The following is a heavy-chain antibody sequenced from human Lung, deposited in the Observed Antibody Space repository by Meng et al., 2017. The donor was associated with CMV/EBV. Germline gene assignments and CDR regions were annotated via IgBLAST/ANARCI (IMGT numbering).Heavy chain of an antibody. D-gene: IGHD6-19*01. J-gene: IGHJ4*02. Sequence: AXVXVSCKASGFALTKYYMHWVRQAPGQGLEWMGSISPSGSSTHYAQKFQGRVTMTRDTSTSTVYMELSSLRSEDTAVYYCAKDSGVWSFDYWGQGTLVTVSS. CDR3: AKDSGVWSFDY. CDR2: ISPSGSST. CDR1: GFALTKYY. V-gene: IGHV1-46*01.